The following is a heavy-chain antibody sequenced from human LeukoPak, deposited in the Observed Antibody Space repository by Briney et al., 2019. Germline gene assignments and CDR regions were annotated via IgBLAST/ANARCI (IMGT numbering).Heavy chain of an antibody. CDR3: ASPYCSGGSCPYYYGMDV. Sequence: ASVKVSCKASGYTFTGYYMHWVRQAPGQGLEWMGWINPNSGGTNYAQKFQGRVTMTRDTSISTAYMELSRLRSDDTAVYYCASPYCSGGSCPYYYGMDVWGQGTTVTVSS. D-gene: IGHD2-15*01. V-gene: IGHV1-2*02. CDR1: GYTFTGYY. CDR2: INPNSGGT. J-gene: IGHJ6*02.